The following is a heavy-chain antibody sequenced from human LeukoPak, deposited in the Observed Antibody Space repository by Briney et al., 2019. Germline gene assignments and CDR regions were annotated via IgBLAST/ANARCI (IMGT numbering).Heavy chain of an antibody. D-gene: IGHD3-22*01. CDR1: GLTFSSCW. CDR3: AGAPNYYDSKAAGYYMDV. J-gene: IGHJ6*03. Sequence: GGSLRLSCAASGLTFSSCWMHWVRQAPAKGLVWVSRINSDESSTTYADSARGRFTVSRDNAKNTLYLQMNSLRAEDTAVYYCAGAPNYYDSKAAGYYMDVWGKGTTVTVSS. V-gene: IGHV3-74*01. CDR2: INSDESST.